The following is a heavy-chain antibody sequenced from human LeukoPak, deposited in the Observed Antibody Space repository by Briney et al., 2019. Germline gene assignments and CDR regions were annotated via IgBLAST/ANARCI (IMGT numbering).Heavy chain of an antibody. CDR2: ISAYNGNT. D-gene: IGHD4-17*01. Sequence: ASVTVSCKASGYTFSSHGISWVRQAPGQGLEWTAWISAYNGNTNYAQKLQGRVTMTTDTSTSTAYMELRSLRSDDTAVYYCARSTTKAFDIWGQGTMVTVSS. CDR1: GYTFSSHG. J-gene: IGHJ3*02. CDR3: ARSTTKAFDI. V-gene: IGHV1-18*01.